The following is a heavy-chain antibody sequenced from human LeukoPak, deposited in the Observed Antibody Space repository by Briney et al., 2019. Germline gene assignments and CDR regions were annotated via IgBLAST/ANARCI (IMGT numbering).Heavy chain of an antibody. CDR1: GFTFSIFG. J-gene: IGHJ4*02. CDR3: AKINNVDDF. CDR2: ISPDGNRE. Sequence: GRPLRLSCAASGFTFSIFGIHWVRQAPGKGLEGVAAISPDGNREYYTESVKGRFTVSRDNSNNMIYLQINSLRGEDSAVYYCAKINNVDDFWGQGTLVTVSS. V-gene: IGHV3-30*18. D-gene: IGHD1/OR15-1a*01.